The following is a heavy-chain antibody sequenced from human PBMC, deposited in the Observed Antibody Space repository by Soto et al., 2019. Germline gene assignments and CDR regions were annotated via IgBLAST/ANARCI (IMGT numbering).Heavy chain of an antibody. CDR3: VKEGYMRSDWYGQFDY. J-gene: IGHJ4*02. D-gene: IGHD6-19*01. CDR2: ISSYGADT. Sequence: PXGSLRLSCSASGFTFNSYAMHWVRQAPGKGLEFLSAISSYGADTYYADSVKGRFAISRDNSKNTLYLQMSSLRAEDTALYYCVKEGYMRSDWYGQFDYWGQGALVTVSS. V-gene: IGHV3-64D*06. CDR1: GFTFNSYA.